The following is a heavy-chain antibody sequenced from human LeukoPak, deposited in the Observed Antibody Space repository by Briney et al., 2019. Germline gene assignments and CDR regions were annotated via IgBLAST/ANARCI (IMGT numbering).Heavy chain of an antibody. CDR1: GFTFSSCS. V-gene: IGHV3-30-3*01. J-gene: IGHJ6*02. Sequence: GGSLRLSCAASGFTFSSCSMHWVRQAPGKGLEWVAVISYNGNNKYYAASVKGRFTISRDNSKNTLYLQMNSLRAEDTAVYYCASTYNWNHYYYYGMDVWGQGTTVTVSS. CDR3: ASTYNWNHYYYYGMDV. CDR2: ISYNGNNK. D-gene: IGHD1-20*01.